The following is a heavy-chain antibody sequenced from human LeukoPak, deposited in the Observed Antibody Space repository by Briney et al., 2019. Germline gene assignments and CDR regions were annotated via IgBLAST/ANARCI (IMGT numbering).Heavy chain of an antibody. CDR1: GFTFSSYG. CDR3: VILGIKLWLGRRYYMDV. J-gene: IGHJ6*03. D-gene: IGHD3-10*01. Sequence: PGRSLRLSCAASGFTFSSYGMHWVRQAPGKGLEWVAVISYDGSNKYYADSVKGRFTISRDNAKNSLYLQMNSLRAEDTAVYYCVILGIKLWLGRRYYMDVWGKGTTVTISS. CDR2: ISYDGSNK. V-gene: IGHV3-30*03.